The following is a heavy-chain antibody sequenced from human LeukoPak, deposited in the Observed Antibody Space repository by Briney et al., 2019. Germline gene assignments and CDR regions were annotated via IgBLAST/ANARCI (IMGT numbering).Heavy chain of an antibody. J-gene: IGHJ4*02. CDR3: AKLYYYGSGRVPLSDY. V-gene: IGHV3-33*06. CDR1: GFTFSSYG. D-gene: IGHD3-10*01. Sequence: PGRSLRLSCAASGFTFSSYGMHWVRQAPGKGLEWVAVIWYDGSNKYYADSVKGRFTISRDNSKNTLYLQMNSLRAGDTAVYYCAKLYYYGSGRVPLSDYWGQGTLVTVSS. CDR2: IWYDGSNK.